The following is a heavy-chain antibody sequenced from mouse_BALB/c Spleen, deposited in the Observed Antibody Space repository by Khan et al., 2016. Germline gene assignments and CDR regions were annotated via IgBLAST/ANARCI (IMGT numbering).Heavy chain of an antibody. CDR2: INYRTST. D-gene: IGHD2-2*01. J-gene: IGHJ2*01. Sequence: EVQLQASGPSLVKPSQTLSLTCSVTGDSITSGYWNWIRIFPGNNLQYMGYINYRTSTYSNPSLKCLISITRNTSKNQFYLQLNSVSNEDTATSYCARYHGYYFHYWGQGTTLTISS. V-gene: IGHV3-8*02. CDR1: GDSITSGY. CDR3: ARYHGYYFHY.